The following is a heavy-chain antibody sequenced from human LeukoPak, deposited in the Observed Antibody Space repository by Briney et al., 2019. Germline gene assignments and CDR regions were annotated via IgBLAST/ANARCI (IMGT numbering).Heavy chain of an antibody. CDR2: ISGYNGNT. Sequence: ASVKVSCKTSGYSFTSYGISWVRQAPGQGLEWMGWISGYNGNTNYAPNLQGRVTLTTDASTSTAYLDLRSLRSDGTAVYYCARALSDDFWSSYQDSWGQGTLVTVSS. D-gene: IGHD3-3*01. J-gene: IGHJ4*02. CDR1: GYSFTSYG. V-gene: IGHV1-18*01. CDR3: ARALSDDFWSSYQDS.